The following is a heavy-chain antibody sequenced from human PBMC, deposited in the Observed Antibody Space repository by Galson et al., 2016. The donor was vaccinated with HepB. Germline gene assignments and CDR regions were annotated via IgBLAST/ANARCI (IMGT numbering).Heavy chain of an antibody. Sequence: SVKVSCKASGYTFNRKAITWVRQAPGQGLEWMGWINAYNGETKYEQKFQGRVTMTTDSSTSTAYMELRSLKSDDTAVYFCARDSGGYYPDYWGQGTRVTVSS. CDR1: GYTFNRKA. CDR2: INAYNGET. J-gene: IGHJ4*02. D-gene: IGHD3-22*01. V-gene: IGHV1-18*01. CDR3: ARDSGGYYPDY.